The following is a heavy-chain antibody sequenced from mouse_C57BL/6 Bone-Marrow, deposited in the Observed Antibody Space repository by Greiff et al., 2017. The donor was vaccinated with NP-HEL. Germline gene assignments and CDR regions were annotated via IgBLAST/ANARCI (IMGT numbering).Heavy chain of an antibody. J-gene: IGHJ2*01. CDR1: GYTFTSYW. D-gene: IGHD2-1*01. Sequence: QVQLQQPGAELVKPGASVKQSCKASGYTFTSYWMQWVKQRPGQGLEWIGEIDPSDSYTNYNQKFKGKATLTVDTSSSTAYMQLSSLTSEDSAVYYCAKEAGNYDYWGQGTTLTVSS. V-gene: IGHV1-50*01. CDR2: IDPSDSYT. CDR3: AKEAGNYDY.